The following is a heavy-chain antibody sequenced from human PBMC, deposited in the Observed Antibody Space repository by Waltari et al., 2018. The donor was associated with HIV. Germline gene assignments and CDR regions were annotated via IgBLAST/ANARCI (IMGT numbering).Heavy chain of an antibody. CDR1: GYTLSELS. CDR2: FEHKQGKT. D-gene: IGHD2-15*01. CDR3: TTEGLYCSGGTCYSRFDP. V-gene: IGHV1-24*01. J-gene: IGHJ5*02. Sequence: QVPLVQSGAAVKKPGASVKVSCKVSGYTLSELSMHWVRQAPGKGLEWMGGFEHKQGKTSYAQNFQGRVTMTEDAATDTAYMELSSLRSEDTAVYYCTTEGLYCSGGTCYSRFDPWGQGTLVTVSS.